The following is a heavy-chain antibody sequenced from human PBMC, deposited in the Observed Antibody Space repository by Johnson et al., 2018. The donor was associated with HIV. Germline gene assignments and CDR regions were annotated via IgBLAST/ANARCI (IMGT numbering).Heavy chain of an antibody. V-gene: IGHV3-30-3*01. CDR2: ISYDGSNK. CDR3: ARGSRYTYDNDDAYLLHAFDF. Sequence: QVQLVESGGGLIQPGGSLRLSCAASGFTFSSYDMHWVRQAPGKGLEWVAVISYDGSNKYYAESVKGRFTITRDNSKNTLYLQMNSLLAEDTAVYYCARGSRYTYDNDDAYLLHAFDFWGQGTMVTVSS. CDR1: GFTFSSYD. D-gene: IGHD3-22*01. J-gene: IGHJ3*01.